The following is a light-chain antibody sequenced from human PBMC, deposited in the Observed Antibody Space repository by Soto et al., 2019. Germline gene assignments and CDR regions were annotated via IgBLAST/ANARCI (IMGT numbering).Light chain of an antibody. J-gene: IGKJ5*01. CDR2: AVD. V-gene: IGKV1-9*01. Sequence: IQLTQSPSSLSASVGDRVTITCRASEDIRRNLAWHQQKPGKAPRLLIYAVDILHSGVPSRFSGGSSGTDFTLTISSLQPEDFATYYCQQLRTYPITFGQGTRLDI. CDR3: QQLRTYPIT. CDR1: EDIRRN.